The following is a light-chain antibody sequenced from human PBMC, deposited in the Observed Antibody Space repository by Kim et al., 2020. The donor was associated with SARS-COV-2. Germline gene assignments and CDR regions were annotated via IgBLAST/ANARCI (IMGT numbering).Light chain of an antibody. CDR2: GSS. V-gene: IGKV3-15*01. Sequence: VPPGESATLSCRASQSVRTNLAWYQQKPGQAPRLVIYGSSTRAAAFPARFSGSGSGTEFTLTITSLQSEDFAVYYCQHYDDWPLTFGGGTKVDIK. J-gene: IGKJ4*01. CDR1: QSVRTN. CDR3: QHYDDWPLT.